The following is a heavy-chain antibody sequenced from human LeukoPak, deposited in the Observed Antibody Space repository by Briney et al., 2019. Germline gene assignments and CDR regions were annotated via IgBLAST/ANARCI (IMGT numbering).Heavy chain of an antibody. V-gene: IGHV3-15*01. D-gene: IGHD3/OR15-3a*01. CDR1: GFTFTGSA. J-gene: IGHJ4*02. CDR2: IRSKSDGGTT. Sequence: GGSLRLSCAASGFTFTGSAMHWVRQASGKGLEWVGRIRSKSDGGTTDYAAPVKGRFIISRDDSRNTLYLQMNSLKTEDTAVYYCSTWTDLYDYWGQGTLVTVSS. CDR3: STWTDLYDY.